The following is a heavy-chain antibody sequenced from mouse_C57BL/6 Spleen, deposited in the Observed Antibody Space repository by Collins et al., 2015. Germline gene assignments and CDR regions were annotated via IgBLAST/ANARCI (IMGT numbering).Heavy chain of an antibody. CDR2: ISSGGDYI. Sequence: DVNLVESGEGLVKPGGSLKLSCAASGFTFSSYAMSWVRQTPEKRLEWVAYISSGGDYIYYADTVKGRFAISRDNARNTLYLQMSSLKSEDTAMYYCTRALDAMDYWGQGTSVTVSS. J-gene: IGHJ4*01. CDR3: TRALDAMDY. CDR1: GFTFSSYA. V-gene: IGHV5-9-1*02.